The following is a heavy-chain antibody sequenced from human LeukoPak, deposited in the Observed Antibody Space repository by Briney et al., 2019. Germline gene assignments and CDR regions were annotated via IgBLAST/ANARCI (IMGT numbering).Heavy chain of an antibody. CDR2: IYYSGNT. J-gene: IGHJ4*02. Sequence: SETLSLTCTVSGGSISSSSYYWGWIRQSPGKGLEWIGSIYYSGNTYFNPSLQSRVTMSVDTSKNHFSLKLSSVTAADTAVYYCARDQGKAAAGPFDYWGQGTLVTVSS. CDR3: ARDQGKAAAGPFDY. D-gene: IGHD6-13*01. V-gene: IGHV4-39*02. CDR1: GGSISSSSYY.